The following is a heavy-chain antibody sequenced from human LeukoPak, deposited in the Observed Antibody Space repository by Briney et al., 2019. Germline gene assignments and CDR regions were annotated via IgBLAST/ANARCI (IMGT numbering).Heavy chain of an antibody. J-gene: IGHJ4*02. D-gene: IGHD6-19*01. V-gene: IGHV4-4*08. CDR1: GGSISSYY. CDR3: ARERRIAVAGSAGLNDY. CDR2: IYYSGST. Sequence: SETLSLTCTVSGGSISSYYWSWIRQPPGKGLEWIGYIYYSGSTNYNPSLKSRVTISVDTSKNQFSLKLSSVTAADTAVYYCARERRIAVAGSAGLNDYWGQGTLVTVSS.